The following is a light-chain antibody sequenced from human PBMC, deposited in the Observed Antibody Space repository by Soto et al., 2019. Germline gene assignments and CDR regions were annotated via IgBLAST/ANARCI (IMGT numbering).Light chain of an antibody. Sequence: DVVMTQSPLSLPVTLGQPASISCNSSQSLAYNDGNTYLNWFHQRPGQSPRRLIYKVSNRDSGVPNRFGGSGSGTVFTLKITRVEAEDVGVYYCMQGTHWPRTFGQGTKVDI. J-gene: IGKJ1*01. CDR1: QSLAYNDGNTY. CDR2: KVS. V-gene: IGKV2-30*01. CDR3: MQGTHWPRT.